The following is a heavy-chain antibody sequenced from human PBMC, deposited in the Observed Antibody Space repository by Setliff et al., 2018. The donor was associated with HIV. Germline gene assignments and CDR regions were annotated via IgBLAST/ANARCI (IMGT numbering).Heavy chain of an antibody. D-gene: IGHD3-22*01. Sequence: EASVKVSCKASGYGLIAYAMNWVRQAPGQRPEWMGWINPGNGNTKYSQKFQGRVTITRVTSASTVYMELSGLRSEDTAVYYCARDLSIDSSGYPRIGYSYMDVWGKGTTVTV. CDR1: GYGLIAYA. CDR3: ARDLSIDSSGYPRIGYSYMDV. CDR2: INPGNGNT. V-gene: IGHV1-3*01. J-gene: IGHJ6*03.